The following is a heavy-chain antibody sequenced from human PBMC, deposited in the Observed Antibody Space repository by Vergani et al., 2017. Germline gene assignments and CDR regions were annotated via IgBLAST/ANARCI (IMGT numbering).Heavy chain of an antibody. V-gene: IGHV3-30-3*01. Sequence: QVQLVESGGGVVQPGRSLRLSCAASGFTFSSYAMHWVRQAPGKGLEWVAVISYDGSNKYYADSVKGRFTISRDNSKNTLYLQMNSLRAEDTAVYYCAREIQEYGYCSGSYYTYYYYGMDVWGQGTTVSVSS. CDR2: ISYDGSNK. CDR3: AREIQEYGYCSGSYYTYYYYGMDV. J-gene: IGHJ6*02. D-gene: IGHD3-10*01. CDR1: GFTFSSYA.